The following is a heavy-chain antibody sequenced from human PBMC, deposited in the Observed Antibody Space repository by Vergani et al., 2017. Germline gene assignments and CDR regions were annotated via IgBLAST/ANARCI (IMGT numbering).Heavy chain of an antibody. V-gene: IGHV3-48*03. J-gene: IGHJ3*02. Sequence: EVQLVESGGGLVQPGGSLRLSCAASGFTFSSYEMNWVRQAPGKGLEWVSYISSSSSYIYYADSVKGRFTISRDNAKNSLYLQMNSLRAEDTAVYYCARVLDAFDIWGQGTMVTVSS. D-gene: IGHD1-26*01. CDR2: ISSSSSYI. CDR1: GFTFSSYE. CDR3: ARVLDAFDI.